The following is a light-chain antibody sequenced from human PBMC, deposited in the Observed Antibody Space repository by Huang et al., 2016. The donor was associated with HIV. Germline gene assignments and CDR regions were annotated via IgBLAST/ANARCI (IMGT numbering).Light chain of an antibody. CDR2: IAS. CDR1: QGISNS. Sequence: DIQMTQSPSSLSAYVGDRVTLTCRASQGISNSLAWYQQKPGKAPKLLVYIASRLESGVPSRFSGSGSETDFTLTISSLQPEDSATYYCQQYFSPLRTFGQGTKVEIK. J-gene: IGKJ1*01. V-gene: IGKV1-NL1*01. CDR3: QQYFSPLRT.